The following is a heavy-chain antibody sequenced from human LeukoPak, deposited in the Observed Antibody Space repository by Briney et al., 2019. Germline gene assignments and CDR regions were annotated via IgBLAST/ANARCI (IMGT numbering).Heavy chain of an antibody. J-gene: IGHJ5*02. CDR3: ARGGYQLLLHWFDP. CDR1: GYTLTELS. D-gene: IGHD2-2*01. CDR2: FDPEDGET. Sequence: GASVKVSCKVSGYTLTELSMHWVRQAPGKGLEWMGGFDPEDGETIYAQKFQGRVTITADESTSTAYMELSSLRSEDTAVYYCARGGYQLLLHWFDPWGQGTLVTVSS. V-gene: IGHV1-24*01.